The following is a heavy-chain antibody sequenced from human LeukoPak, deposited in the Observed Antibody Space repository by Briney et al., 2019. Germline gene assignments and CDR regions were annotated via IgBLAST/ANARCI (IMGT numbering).Heavy chain of an antibody. CDR2: ISSSSSYI. V-gene: IGHV3-21*01. CDR3: AGSSGYYYFDY. D-gene: IGHD3-22*01. J-gene: IGHJ4*02. Sequence: GGSLRLSCAASGFTFSSYSMTWVRQAPGKGLEWVSSISSSSSYIYYADSVKDRFTISRDNAKNSLYLQMNSLRAEDTAVYYCAGSSGYYYFDYWGQGTLVTVSS. CDR1: GFTFSSYS.